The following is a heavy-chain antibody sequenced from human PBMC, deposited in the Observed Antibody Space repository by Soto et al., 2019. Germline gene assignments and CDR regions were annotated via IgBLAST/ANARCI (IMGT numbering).Heavy chain of an antibody. D-gene: IGHD3-9*01. CDR3: ATAGLTGTV. CDR1: GFTFSSYE. CDR2: ISVSGTMR. V-gene: IGHV3-48*03. Sequence: QLVESGGGSVQPGRSLRLSCAPSGFTFSSYEMNWVRQAPGKGLEWVSYISVSGTMRFYADAVKGRFTISRDNTKKILYLQMNSLRAEDPALYYCATAGLTGTVWGQGTTVNVSS. J-gene: IGHJ6*02.